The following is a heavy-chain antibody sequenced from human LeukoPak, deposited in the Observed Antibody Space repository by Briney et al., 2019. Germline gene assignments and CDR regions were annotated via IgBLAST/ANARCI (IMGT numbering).Heavy chain of an antibody. J-gene: IGHJ4*02. V-gene: IGHV1-2*02. CDR3: ATLVIEMAGGFGDY. D-gene: IGHD6-19*01. CDR1: GYTFTTYC. Sequence: ASVRLSCKASGYTFTTYCMHWVRQAPGQGLEWMGWITPNSGGTNYAESVKGRVTITRDTSISTGYMELSRVRSDDTAVYYCATLVIEMAGGFGDYWRQGTVVTVSS. CDR2: ITPNSGGT.